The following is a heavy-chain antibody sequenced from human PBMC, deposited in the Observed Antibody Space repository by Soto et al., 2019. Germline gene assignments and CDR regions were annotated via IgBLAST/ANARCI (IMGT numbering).Heavy chain of an antibody. Sequence: QVQLVESGGGLVKPGGSLRLSCAASGFTFSDYYMSWIRQAPGKGLEWVSYISSSSSYTNYADSVKGRFTISRDNAKNSLYLQMNSLRAEDTVVYYCAREGYSSSWYGWFDPWGQGTLVTVSS. CDR2: ISSSSSYT. V-gene: IGHV3-11*06. CDR3: AREGYSSSWYGWFDP. CDR1: GFTFSDYY. J-gene: IGHJ5*02. D-gene: IGHD6-13*01.